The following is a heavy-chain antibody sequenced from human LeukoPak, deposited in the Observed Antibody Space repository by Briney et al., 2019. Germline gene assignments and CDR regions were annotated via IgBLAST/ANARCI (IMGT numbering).Heavy chain of an antibody. CDR1: GFTFSNYA. CDR2: ISGSGGRT. Sequence: PGGSLRLSCAASGFTFSNYAMSWVRQAPGKGLEWVSAISGSGGRTYYADSVKGRFTISRDNHKNTLYLQMNSLRAEDTAVYYCAKDTARLLLGVPQYFQHWGQGTLVTVSS. J-gene: IGHJ1*01. D-gene: IGHD3-22*01. V-gene: IGHV3-23*01. CDR3: AKDTARLLLGVPQYFQH.